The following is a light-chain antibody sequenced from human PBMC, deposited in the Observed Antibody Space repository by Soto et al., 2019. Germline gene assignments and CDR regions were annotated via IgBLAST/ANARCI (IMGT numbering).Light chain of an antibody. Sequence: EIVMTQSPATLSVSPGERASLSCRASQSISTNLAWYQQKPGQAPRLLIYGASTRATGIPARFSGSGSGTEFTLTISGPQSEDFAVYYCQQYNKWPLTFGPGTKVDLE. CDR3: QQYNKWPLT. V-gene: IGKV3-15*01. J-gene: IGKJ3*01. CDR2: GAS. CDR1: QSISTN.